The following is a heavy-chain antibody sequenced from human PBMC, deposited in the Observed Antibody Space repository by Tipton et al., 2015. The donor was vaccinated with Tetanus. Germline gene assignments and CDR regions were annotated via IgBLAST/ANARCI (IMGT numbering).Heavy chain of an antibody. D-gene: IGHD6-13*01. CDR3: ARDGSTGIAAGGTPDWYFDL. CDR1: GFTFSSYG. CDR2: IWYDGSNK. J-gene: IGHJ2*01. Sequence: SLRLSCAASGFTFSSYGMHWVRQAPGKGLEWVAAIWYDGSNKYYADSVKGRFTISRDNSKNTLYLQMNSLRAEDTAVYYCARDGSTGIAAGGTPDWYFDLWGRGTLVTVSS. V-gene: IGHV3-33*01.